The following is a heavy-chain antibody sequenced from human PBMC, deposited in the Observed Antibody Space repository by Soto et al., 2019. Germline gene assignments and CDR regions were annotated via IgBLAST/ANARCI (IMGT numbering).Heavy chain of an antibody. J-gene: IGHJ6*02. Sequence: PSETLSLTCAVSGGSISSSNWWSWVRQPPGKGLEWIGEIYHSGSTNYNPSLKSRVTISVDKSKNQFSLKLSSVTAADTAVYYCAREIGFWSGYAGHYYYYGMDVWGQGTTVTVSS. CDR1: GGSISSSNW. CDR2: IYHSGST. V-gene: IGHV4-4*02. D-gene: IGHD3-3*01. CDR3: AREIGFWSGYAGHYYYYGMDV.